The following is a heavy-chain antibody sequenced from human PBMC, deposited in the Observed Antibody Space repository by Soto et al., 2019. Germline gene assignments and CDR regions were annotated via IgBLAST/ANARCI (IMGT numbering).Heavy chain of an antibody. V-gene: IGHV2-5*02. CDR2: LYWDDDK. CDR3: AHSSGRAGDY. Sequence: QITLKESGPTLVKPTQTLTLTCTFSGFSLTTSGVGVGWIRQPPGKALEWLALLYWDDDKRYSPSLKSRLTITMDTSNKQVVLTMTNMDPVDTGTYFCAHSSGRAGDYWGQGTLVSVPS. J-gene: IGHJ4*02. D-gene: IGHD3-10*01. CDR1: GFSLTTSGVG.